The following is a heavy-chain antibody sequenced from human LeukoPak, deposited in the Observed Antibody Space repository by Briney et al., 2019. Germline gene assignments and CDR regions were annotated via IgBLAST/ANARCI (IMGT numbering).Heavy chain of an antibody. D-gene: IGHD1-14*01. CDR1: GYAFTSYG. J-gene: IGHJ4*02. CDR2: ISAYNGNT. Sequence: GASVKVSCKASGYAFTSYGISWVRQAPGQGLEWMGWISAYNGNTNHVQKLQGRVTMTTDTSTSTVYLELRSLRSDDTAVYYCARESLGTTDSWGQGTLVTVSS. CDR3: ARESLGTTDS. V-gene: IGHV1-18*01.